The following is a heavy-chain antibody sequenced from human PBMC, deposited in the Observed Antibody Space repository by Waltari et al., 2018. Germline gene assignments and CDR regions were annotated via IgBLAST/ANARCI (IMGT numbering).Heavy chain of an antibody. CDR3: AKARAAAVPY. CDR1: GLTFTRYR. V-gene: IGHV3-23*04. CDR2: IRGSGGST. D-gene: IGHD6-13*01. J-gene: IGHJ4*02. Sequence: EVQLVESGGGLVRHGGSLRVSGAGSGLTFTRYRRTWVRQAPGKGLEGVSAIRGSGGSTYYADSVKGRFTISRDNSKNTLYLQMNSLRAEDTAVYYCAKARAAAVPYWGQGTLVTVSS.